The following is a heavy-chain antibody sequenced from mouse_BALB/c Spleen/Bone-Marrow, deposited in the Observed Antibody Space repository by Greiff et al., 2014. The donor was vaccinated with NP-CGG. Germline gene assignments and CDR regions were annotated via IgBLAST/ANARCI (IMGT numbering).Heavy chain of an antibody. CDR1: GYTFSNLW. Sequence: VQLQQSGAELMKPGASVKISCKAPGYTFSNLWIEWMKQRPGHGLEWIGEILPGSDSTKYHEKFKGKATFTADTSSKTVYMQLSSLTSEDSAVYYCARFRSYTMDFWGQGTSVTVSS. J-gene: IGHJ4*01. V-gene: IGHV1-9*01. CDR2: ILPGSDST. CDR3: ARFRSYTMDF.